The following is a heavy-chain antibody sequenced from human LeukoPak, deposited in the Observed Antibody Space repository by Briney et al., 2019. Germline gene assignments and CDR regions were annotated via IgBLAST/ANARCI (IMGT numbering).Heavy chain of an antibody. CDR1: GFTFSSYS. D-gene: IGHD3-10*01. CDR3: ARDRLDYGSGSYYTGWFDP. CDR2: ISSSSSTI. V-gene: IGHV3-48*02. J-gene: IGHJ5*02. Sequence: PGGSLRLSCAASGFTFSSYSMNWVRQAPGKGLEWVSYISSSSSTIYYADSVKGRFTISRDNAKNSLYLQMNSLRDEDTAVYYCARDRLDYGSGSYYTGWFDPWGQGTRVTVSS.